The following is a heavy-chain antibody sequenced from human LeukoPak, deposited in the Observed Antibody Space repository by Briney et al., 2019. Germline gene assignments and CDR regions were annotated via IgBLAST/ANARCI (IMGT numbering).Heavy chain of an antibody. J-gene: IGHJ6*02. D-gene: IGHD1-26*01. CDR2: IIPIFGTA. V-gene: IGHV1-69*06. CDR1: GGTFSSYA. Sequence: AAVQVSCKASGGTFSSYAISWVRQAPGQGLEWMGGIIPIFGTANYAQKFQGRVTITGDTSASTAYMELSSLRSEDTAVYYCAADERSYSGRYYYYYGMDVWGQGTTVTVSS. CDR3: AADERSYSGRYYYYYGMDV.